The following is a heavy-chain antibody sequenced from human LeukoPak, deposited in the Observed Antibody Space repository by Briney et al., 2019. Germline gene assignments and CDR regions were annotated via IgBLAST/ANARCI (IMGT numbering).Heavy chain of an antibody. CDR2: IKEDGSEK. CDR3: AELGITMIGGV. V-gene: IGHV3-7*01. Sequence: PGGSLRLSCAASGFTFSRSWMHWVRRAPGKGLEWVASIKEDGSEKYYVDSVKGRFTISRDNAKNSLYLQMNSLRAEDTAVYYCAELGITMIGGVWGKGTTVTISS. D-gene: IGHD3-10*02. J-gene: IGHJ6*04. CDR1: GFTFSRSW.